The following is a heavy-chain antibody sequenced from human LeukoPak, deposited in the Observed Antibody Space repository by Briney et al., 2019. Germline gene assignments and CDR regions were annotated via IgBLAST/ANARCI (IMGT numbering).Heavy chain of an antibody. CDR2: VIPIFGTA. V-gene: IGHV1-69*13. Sequence: ASVKVSCKASGGTFSSHAISWVRQAPGQGLEWMGGVIPIFGTANYAQKFQGRVTITADESTSTAYMELSSLRSEDTAVYYCARVVGYCSSTSCPWDYYYYGMDVWGQGTTVTVSS. D-gene: IGHD2-2*01. J-gene: IGHJ6*02. CDR1: GGTFSSHA. CDR3: ARVVGYCSSTSCPWDYYYYGMDV.